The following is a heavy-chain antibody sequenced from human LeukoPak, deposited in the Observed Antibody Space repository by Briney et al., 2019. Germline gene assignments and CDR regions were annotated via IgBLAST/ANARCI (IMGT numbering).Heavy chain of an antibody. CDR3: AREEREYCGGDCNDAFDI. Sequence: SVKVSCKASGGTFSSYAISWVRRAPGQGLEWMGGIIPIFGTANYAQKFQGRVTITADESTSTAYMELSSLRPEDTAVYYCAREEREYCGGDCNDAFDIWGQGTMVTVSS. V-gene: IGHV1-69*13. CDR1: GGTFSSYA. D-gene: IGHD2-21*02. J-gene: IGHJ3*02. CDR2: IIPIFGTA.